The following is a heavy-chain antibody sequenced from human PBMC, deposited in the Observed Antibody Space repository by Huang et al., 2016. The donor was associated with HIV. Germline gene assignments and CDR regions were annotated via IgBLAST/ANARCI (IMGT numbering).Heavy chain of an antibody. Sequence: QIQLAQSGAEVKKPGASVKVSCKASGYTFSNYEINWVRQSSGQGLEWMGWMNPKSGNGDYTKEFQGVVAILRNSSINTSYLEVTSLTSEDTAVYYCARGFGINYNHEALDVWGQGTMVTVSS. V-gene: IGHV1-8*01. J-gene: IGHJ3*01. CDR2: MNPKSGNG. CDR3: ARGFGINYNHEALDV. D-gene: IGHD3-10*01. CDR1: GYTFSNYE.